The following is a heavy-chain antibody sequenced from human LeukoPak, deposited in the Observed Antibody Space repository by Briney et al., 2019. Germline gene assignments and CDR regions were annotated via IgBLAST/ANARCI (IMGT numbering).Heavy chain of an antibody. J-gene: IGHJ5*02. V-gene: IGHV5-51*01. CDR3: ARGLYGDYVSTYNWFDP. D-gene: IGHD4-17*01. Sequence: GESLKISCKGSGYSFTSYWIGWVRQMPGKGLEWMGIIYPGDSDTRYSPSFQGQVTISVDKSISTAYLQWSSLKASDTAMYYCARGLYGDYVSTYNWFDPWGQGTLVTVSS. CDR1: GYSFTSYW. CDR2: IYPGDSDT.